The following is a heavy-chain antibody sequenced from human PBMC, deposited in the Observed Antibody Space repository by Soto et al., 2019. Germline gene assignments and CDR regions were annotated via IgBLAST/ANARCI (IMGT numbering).Heavy chain of an antibody. CDR1: GYTFTGYY. Sequence: ASVKVSCKASGYTFTGYYMHWVRQAPGQGLEWMGWINPNSGGTNYAQKFQGRVTMTRDTSIRTAYMELSRLRSDDTAVYYCARWAGLGHYYDDYGMDVWGQGTTVTVSS. CDR2: INPNSGGT. J-gene: IGHJ6*02. V-gene: IGHV1-2*02. CDR3: ARWAGLGHYYDDYGMDV.